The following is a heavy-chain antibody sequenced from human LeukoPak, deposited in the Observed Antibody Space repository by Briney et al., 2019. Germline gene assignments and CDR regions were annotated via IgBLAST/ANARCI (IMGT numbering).Heavy chain of an antibody. Sequence: PGGSLRLSCAASGFTFSNNAMSWVRRAPGKGLEWVSSISTSGGSTYYADSVKGRFTISRDNSKNTLFLQMNSLRDEDTAVYYCARSIVGAIRTPSDYWGQGTLVTVSS. CDR3: ARSIVGAIRTPSDY. CDR1: GFTFSNNA. J-gene: IGHJ4*02. CDR2: ISTSGGST. V-gene: IGHV3-23*01. D-gene: IGHD1-26*01.